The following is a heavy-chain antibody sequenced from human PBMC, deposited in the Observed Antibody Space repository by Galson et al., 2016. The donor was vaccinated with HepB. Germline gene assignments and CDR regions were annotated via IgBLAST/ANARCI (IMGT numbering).Heavy chain of an antibody. CDR2: ITGTDYYT. D-gene: IGHD3-22*01. Sequence: SLRLSCAASGFAFRTYSMNWVRQTPGKGLEWVASITGTDYYTYYTDSIKDRFTISRDNPRNLLHLQMNSLRAEDTAVYYCARSAYQYDSRGYYYGEEWFDPWGQGTLVTVSS. V-gene: IGHV3-21*01. J-gene: IGHJ5*02. CDR3: ARSAYQYDSRGYYYGEEWFDP. CDR1: GFAFRTYS.